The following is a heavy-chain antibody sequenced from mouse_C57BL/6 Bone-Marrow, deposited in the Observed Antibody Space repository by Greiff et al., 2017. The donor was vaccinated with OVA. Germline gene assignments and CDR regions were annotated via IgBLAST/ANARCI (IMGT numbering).Heavy chain of an antibody. CDR2: ISSGSSTI. J-gene: IGHJ4*01. Sequence: EVQRVESGGGLVKPGGSLKLSCAASGFTFSDYGMHWVRQAPEKGLEWVAYISSGSSTIYYADTVKGRFTISRDNAKNTLFLQMTSLRSEDTAMYYCAKIYYGKTNYYAMDYWGQGTSVTVSS. D-gene: IGHD2-1*01. CDR3: AKIYYGKTNYYAMDY. V-gene: IGHV5-17*01. CDR1: GFTFSDYG.